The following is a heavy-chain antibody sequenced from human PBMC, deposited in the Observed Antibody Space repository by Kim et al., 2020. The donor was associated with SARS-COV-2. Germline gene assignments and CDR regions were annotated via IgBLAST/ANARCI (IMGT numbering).Heavy chain of an antibody. CDR3: ARGSSKEYYDFWSGYYRDYYYGMDV. V-gene: IGHV1-18*01. J-gene: IGHJ6*01. CDR1: GYTFTSYG. CDR2: ISAYNGNT. Sequence: ASVKVSCKASGYTFTSYGISWVRQAPGQGLEWMGWISAYNGNTNYAQKLQGRVTMTTDTSTSTAYMELRSLRSDDTAVYYCARGSSKEYYDFWSGYYRDYYYGMDVWGQGTTVTVSS. D-gene: IGHD3-3*01.